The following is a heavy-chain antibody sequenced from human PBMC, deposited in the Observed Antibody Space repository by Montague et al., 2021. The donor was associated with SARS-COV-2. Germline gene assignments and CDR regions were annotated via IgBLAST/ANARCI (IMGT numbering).Heavy chain of an antibody. CDR1: GGSVRSSNDC. Sequence: SETLSLTCTVSGGSVRSSNDCWGWIRQPPGKGLEWIANFYYSGNTYYNPSLKSRVTISVDTSNNQFSLKLSSVTAADTAVYYCARGPKMYGELADYWGQGTLVTASS. V-gene: IGHV4-39*01. CDR2: FYYSGNT. J-gene: IGHJ4*02. D-gene: IGHD4-17*01. CDR3: ARGPKMYGELADY.